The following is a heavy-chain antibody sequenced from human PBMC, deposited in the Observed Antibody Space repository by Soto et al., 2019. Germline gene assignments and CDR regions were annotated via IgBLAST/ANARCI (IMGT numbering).Heavy chain of an antibody. CDR1: GFTFSTYA. V-gene: IGHV3-30-3*01. Sequence: GGSLRLSCAASGFTFSTYAMHWVRQAPGKGLEWVAVISSDGNDKYYADSVKGRFTISRGNSRNTLYLQMNSLRAEDTTVYYCARDSDIGAAGYYFDYWGQGTLVTVSS. D-gene: IGHD6-13*01. J-gene: IGHJ4*02. CDR3: ARDSDIGAAGYYFDY. CDR2: ISSDGNDK.